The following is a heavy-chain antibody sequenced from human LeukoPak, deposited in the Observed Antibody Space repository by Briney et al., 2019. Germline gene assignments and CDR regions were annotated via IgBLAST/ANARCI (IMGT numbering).Heavy chain of an antibody. CDR2: ISGSGGST. CDR1: GFTFSSYA. D-gene: IGHD3-10*01. V-gene: IGHV3-23*01. Sequence: GGSLRLTCAASGFTFSSYAMSWVRQAPGKGLEWVSAISGSGGSTYYADSVKGRFTISRDNSKNTLYLQMNSLRAEDTAVYYCAKQGTPLLWFGEAFDYWGQGTLVTVSS. CDR3: AKQGTPLLWFGEAFDY. J-gene: IGHJ4*02.